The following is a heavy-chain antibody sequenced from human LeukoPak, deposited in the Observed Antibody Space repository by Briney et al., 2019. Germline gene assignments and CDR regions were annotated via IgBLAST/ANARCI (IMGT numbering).Heavy chain of an antibody. CDR3: ARSPRPLTAARPSSSFRFDP. D-gene: IGHD6-6*01. Sequence: GESLKISCKGSGYSFTSYWIGWVRQMPGKGLEWMGIIYPGDSDTRYSPSFQGQVTISADKSISTAYLQWSSLKASDTAMYYCARSPRPLTAARPSSSFRFDPWGQGTQVTVSS. CDR1: GYSFTSYW. V-gene: IGHV5-51*01. CDR2: IYPGDSDT. J-gene: IGHJ5*02.